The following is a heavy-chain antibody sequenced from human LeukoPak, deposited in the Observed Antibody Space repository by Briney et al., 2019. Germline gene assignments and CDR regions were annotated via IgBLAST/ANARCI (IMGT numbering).Heavy chain of an antibody. J-gene: IGHJ4*02. V-gene: IGHV1-18*04. CDR3: ARGQGDSSSWYEGAHFDY. CDR1: GYTFTGYY. CDR2: ISAYNGNT. D-gene: IGHD6-13*01. Sequence: GASVKVSCKASGYTFTGYYMHWVRQAPGQGLEWMGWISAYNGNTNYAQKLQGRVTMTTDTSTSTAYMELRSLRSDDTAVYYCARGQGDSSSWYEGAHFDYWGQGTLVTVSS.